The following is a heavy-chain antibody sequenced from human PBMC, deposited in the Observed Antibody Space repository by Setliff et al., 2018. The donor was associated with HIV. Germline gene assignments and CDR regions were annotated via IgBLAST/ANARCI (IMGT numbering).Heavy chain of an antibody. V-gene: IGHV2-70*11. J-gene: IGHJ3*02. CDR3: ARIQGNSGLDAFDI. CDR1: GFSLSTSGMC. D-gene: IGHD1-26*01. CDR2: IDWDDDK. Sequence: SGPTLVNPTQTLTVTCTFSGFSLSTSGMCVSWIRQPPGKALEWLARIDWDDDKYYSTSLKTRLTISKDTSKSQVVLTMTNMDPVDTATYYCARIQGNSGLDAFDIWGQGTMVTVSS.